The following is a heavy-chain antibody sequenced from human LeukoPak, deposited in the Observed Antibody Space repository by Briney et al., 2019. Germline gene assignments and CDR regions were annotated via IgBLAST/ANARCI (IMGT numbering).Heavy chain of an antibody. D-gene: IGHD5-24*01. Sequence: SETLSLTCTVSGVSISTSRYYWGWIRQPPGKGLEWIGNIYYTGPTYYNASLESRATISLDTSKNQFFLKLNSVTAADTAVYYCARHRSKWLQSSFDYWGQGTLVTVSS. V-gene: IGHV4-39*01. J-gene: IGHJ4*02. CDR1: GVSISTSRYY. CDR3: ARHRSKWLQSSFDY. CDR2: IYYTGPT.